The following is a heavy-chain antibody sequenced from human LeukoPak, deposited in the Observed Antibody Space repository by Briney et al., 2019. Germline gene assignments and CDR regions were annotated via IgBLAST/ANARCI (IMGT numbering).Heavy chain of an antibody. D-gene: IGHD5-24*01. J-gene: IGHJ4*02. CDR3: ASAPMATREYYFDY. Sequence: ASVKVSCKASGGTFSSYAVSWVRQAPGQGLEWMGRIIPILGIANYAQKFQGRVTITADKSTSTAYMELSSLRSEDTAVYYCASAPMATREYYFDYWGQGTLVTVSS. CDR2: IIPILGIA. CDR1: GGTFSSYA. V-gene: IGHV1-69*04.